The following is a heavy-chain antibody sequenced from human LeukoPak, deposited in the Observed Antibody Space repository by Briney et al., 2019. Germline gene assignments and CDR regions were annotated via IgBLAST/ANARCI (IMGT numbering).Heavy chain of an antibody. CDR1: GGSISSYY. D-gene: IGHD5-24*01. Sequence: SETLSLTCTGSGGSISSYYWSWIRQPPGKGLEWIGYIYYSGSTNYNPSLKSRVTISVDTSKNQFSLKLTSVTAADTAVYYCARHPVIWPQYPSWGQGTLVTVSS. V-gene: IGHV4-59*08. J-gene: IGHJ5*02. CDR3: ARHPVIWPQYPS. CDR2: IYYSGST.